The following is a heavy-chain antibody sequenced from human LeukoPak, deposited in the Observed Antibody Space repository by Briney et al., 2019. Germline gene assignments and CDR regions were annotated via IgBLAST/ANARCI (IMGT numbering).Heavy chain of an antibody. CDR1: GFTFSSYA. CDR2: ISGSGGST. V-gene: IGHV3-23*01. CDR3: AKDPVGEKYSSGWYFDY. Sequence: GGSLRLSCAASGFTFSSYAMSWVRQAPGKGLDWVSAISGSGGSTYYADSVKGRFTISRDNSKNTLYLQMNSLRAEDTAVYYCAKDPVGEKYSSGWYFDYWGQGTLVTVSS. D-gene: IGHD6-19*01. J-gene: IGHJ4*02.